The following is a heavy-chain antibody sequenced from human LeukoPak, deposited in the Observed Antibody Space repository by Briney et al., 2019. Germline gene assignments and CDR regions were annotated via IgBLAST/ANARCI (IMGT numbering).Heavy chain of an antibody. J-gene: IGHJ4*02. CDR3: ARESLGGGDY. CDR2: ISYDGSNK. Sequence: GRSLRLSCAASGVTFSSYAMHWVRQAPGKGLEWVAVISYDGSNKYYADSVKGRFTISRDNSKNTLYLQMNSLRAEDTAVYYCARESLGGGDYWGQGTLVTVSS. V-gene: IGHV3-30-3*01. D-gene: IGHD3-10*01. CDR1: GVTFSSYA.